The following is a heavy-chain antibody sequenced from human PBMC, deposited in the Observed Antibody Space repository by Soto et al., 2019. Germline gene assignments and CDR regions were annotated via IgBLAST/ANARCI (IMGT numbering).Heavy chain of an antibody. D-gene: IGHD6-19*01. CDR1: GFSLSSTRMA. CDR3: AHIVVAGLGYYFDY. CDR2: IYWDDDK. V-gene: IGHV2-5*02. J-gene: IGHJ4*02. Sequence: QITLKESGPTLVKPTQTLTLTCTFSGFSLSSTRMAVGWIRQPPGKALEWLALIYWDDDKRYSPFLKSRLTITKDTSNNQVVLTMSNMDPVDTAIYYCAHIVVAGLGYYFDYWGQGTLVTVSS.